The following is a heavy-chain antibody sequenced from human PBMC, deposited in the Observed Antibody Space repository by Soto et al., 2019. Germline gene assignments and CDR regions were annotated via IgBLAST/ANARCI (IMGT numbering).Heavy chain of an antibody. Sequence: EVQLLESGGGLVQPGGSLRLSCVASGFTFRSYAMAWVRQAPGKGLEWVSGISESGGKTNYAESVRGRFSISRDNSRNTLSLLMNNVTAEDTAIYYCAKARSTIFGVVWKYGMDVWGQGTTVSVSS. D-gene: IGHD3-3*01. J-gene: IGHJ6*02. CDR3: AKARSTIFGVVWKYGMDV. CDR2: ISESGGKT. CDR1: GFTFRSYA. V-gene: IGHV3-23*01.